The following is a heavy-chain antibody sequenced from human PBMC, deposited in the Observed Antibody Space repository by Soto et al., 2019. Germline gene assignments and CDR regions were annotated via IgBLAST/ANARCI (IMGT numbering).Heavy chain of an antibody. V-gene: IGHV4-30-4*01. CDR2: IHYSGSS. CDR3: ARDQGVAAAGITWFDP. Sequence: SETLSLTCTVSGGSISSGNYCWSWIRQPPGKGLEWIGFIHYSGSSYYNPSLKSRVTISVDTSKNQFSLRLMSLTAADTAVYYCARDQGVAAAGITWFDPWGQGSLVTVSS. CDR1: GGSISSGNYC. J-gene: IGHJ5*02. D-gene: IGHD6-13*01.